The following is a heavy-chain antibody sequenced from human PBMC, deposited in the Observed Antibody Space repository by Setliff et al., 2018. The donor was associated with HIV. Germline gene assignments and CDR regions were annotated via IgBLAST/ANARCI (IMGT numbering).Heavy chain of an antibody. CDR2: VNHRGTI. J-gene: IGHJ4*02. V-gene: IGHV4-34*01. D-gene: IGHD3-22*01. CDR1: GGSFNGYY. Sequence: LSLTCAVYGGSFNGYYWTWIRQSPGKGLEWIGEVNHRGTINYNQSLKNRVIISVDTAKNQFSLNMISMTAADTAVYWCAREDSSYHYFDSWGQGMLVTV. CDR3: AREDSSYHYFDS.